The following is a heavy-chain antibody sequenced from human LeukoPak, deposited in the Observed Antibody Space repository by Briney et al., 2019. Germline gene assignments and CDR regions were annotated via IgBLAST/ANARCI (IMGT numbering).Heavy chain of an antibody. J-gene: IGHJ3*02. D-gene: IGHD3-22*01. Sequence: GTLRLSCAASGFTFSIYGMSWVRQAPGKGLEWIGSIYYSGSTNYNPSLKSRVTISVDTSKNQFSLKLSSVTAADTAVYFCARGPYSYDSSGAFDIWGQGTMVTVSS. CDR1: GFTFSIYG. CDR2: IYYSGST. CDR3: ARGPYSYDSSGAFDI. V-gene: IGHV4-59*08.